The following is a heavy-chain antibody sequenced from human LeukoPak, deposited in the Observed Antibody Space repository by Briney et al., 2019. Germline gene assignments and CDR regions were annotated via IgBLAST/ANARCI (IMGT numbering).Heavy chain of an antibody. V-gene: IGHV4-39*01. CDR2: ICCGGST. J-gene: IGHJ1*01. CDR1: GDSVSSRNYY. D-gene: IGHD2-2*01. CDR3: PAYAPGTSQSFQR. Sequence: PSETLSLTCTVSGDSVSSRNYYWGWIRQAPGKGLKWIGSICCGGSTYYNPSLKSRVTIFIDTSVNQFSLKLTSVTAADTAVYYCPAYAPGTSQSFQRWGQGTLVTVSS.